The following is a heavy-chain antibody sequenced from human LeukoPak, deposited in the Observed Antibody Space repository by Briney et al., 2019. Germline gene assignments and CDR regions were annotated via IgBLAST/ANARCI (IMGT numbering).Heavy chain of an antibody. J-gene: IGHJ6*02. CDR2: ISGSGGST. CDR3: AKDGAGTSFFHFFGIDV. Sequence: GGSLRLSCAASGFTFSSYAMSWVRQAPGKGLEWVSVISGSGGSTYYADSVKGRFTISRDNSKNTLYLQMNSLRAEDTAVYNCAKDGAGTSFFHFFGIDVWGQGAMVTGSS. V-gene: IGHV3-23*01. CDR1: GFTFSSYA. D-gene: IGHD6-19*01.